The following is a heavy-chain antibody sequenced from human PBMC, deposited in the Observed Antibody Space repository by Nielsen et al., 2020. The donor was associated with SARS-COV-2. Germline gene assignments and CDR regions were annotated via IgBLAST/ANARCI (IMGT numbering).Heavy chain of an antibody. V-gene: IGHV3-48*03. J-gene: IGHJ6*02. CDR2: ISSSGSTI. CDR1: GFTFSSYE. D-gene: IGHD1-14*01. CDR3: AKDRPGRTFYYYYGMDV. Sequence: LKISCAASGFTFSSYEMNWVRQAPGKGLEWVSYISSSGSTIYYADSVKGRFTISRDNSKNTLYLQMNSLRAEDTAVYYCAKDRPGRTFYYYYGMDVWGQGTTVTVSS.